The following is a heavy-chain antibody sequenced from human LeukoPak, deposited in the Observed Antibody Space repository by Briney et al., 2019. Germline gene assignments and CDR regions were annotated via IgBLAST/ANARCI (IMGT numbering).Heavy chain of an antibody. CDR1: GGTFSSYA. J-gene: IGHJ1*01. CDR3: ARDRDSSGYPEYFQH. D-gene: IGHD3-22*01. CDR2: IIPIFGTA. Sequence: ASVKVSCKASGGTFSSYAISWVRQATGQGLEWMGRIIPIFGTANYAKKFQGRVTITTDESTSTAYMVLSSLRSEDTAVYYCARDRDSSGYPEYFQHWGQGTLVTVSS. V-gene: IGHV1-69*05.